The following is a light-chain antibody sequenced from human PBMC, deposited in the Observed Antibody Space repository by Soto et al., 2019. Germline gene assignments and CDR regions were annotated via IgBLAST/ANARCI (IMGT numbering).Light chain of an antibody. J-gene: IGKJ4*01. CDR2: MAS. Sequence: IQVTHAPSSLSASVGDRASITCRASQNINNYLNWYRQKSGKAPELLIYMASTLQTGVPSRISGSTSGTNFSLTISSLQPDDFATYYCQQSFSNMVTFGGGTKVQI. CDR3: QQSFSNMVT. CDR1: QNINNY. V-gene: IGKV1-39*01.